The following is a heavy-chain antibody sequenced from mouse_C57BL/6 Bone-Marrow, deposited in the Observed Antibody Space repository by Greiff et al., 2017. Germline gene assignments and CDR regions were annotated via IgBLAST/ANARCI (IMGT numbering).Heavy chain of an antibody. CDR3: ASYYGCSYPAWFAY. V-gene: IGHV1-81*01. Sequence: QVQLQQSGAELARPGASVKLSCKASGYTFTSYGISWVKQRTGQGLEWIGEIYPRSGNTYYNEKFKGKATLTADKSSSTAYMELRSLTSEDSAVYFCASYYGCSYPAWFAYWGQGTLVTVSA. CDR1: GYTFTSYG. D-gene: IGHD1-1*01. J-gene: IGHJ3*01. CDR2: IYPRSGNT.